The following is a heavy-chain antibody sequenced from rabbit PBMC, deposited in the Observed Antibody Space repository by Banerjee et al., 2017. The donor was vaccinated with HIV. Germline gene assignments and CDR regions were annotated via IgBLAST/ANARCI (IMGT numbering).Heavy chain of an antibody. V-gene: IGHV1S45*01. CDR2: IYTGSGST. CDR1: GFDFSSNA. CDR3: ARAGYGGDPWDL. J-gene: IGHJ3*01. Sequence: QEQLVESGGGLVQPEGSLTLTCKASGFDFSSNAMCWVRQAPGKGLEWIACIYTGSGSTYYASWAKGRFTISKTSSTTVTLQMTSLTAADTATYFCARAGYGGDPWDLWGQGTLVTVS. D-gene: IGHD4-2*01.